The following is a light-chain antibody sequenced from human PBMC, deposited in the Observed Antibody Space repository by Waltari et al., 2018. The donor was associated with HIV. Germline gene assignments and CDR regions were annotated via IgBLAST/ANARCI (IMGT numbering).Light chain of an antibody. CDR1: QSIRSW. CDR2: EAS. V-gene: IGKV1-5*03. J-gene: IGKJ1*01. Sequence: DIQMTQPPSTLSASVGDRFSITCRACQSIRSWLAWDQQKPGKAPKLRSSEASSLESGVPSRFSGSGSGTEFTLTISSLQSDDFATYHCQQYNSYSQWMFGQGTKVEIK. CDR3: QQYNSYSQWM.